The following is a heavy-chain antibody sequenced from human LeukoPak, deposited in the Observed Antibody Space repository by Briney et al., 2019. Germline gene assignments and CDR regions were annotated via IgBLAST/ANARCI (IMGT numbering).Heavy chain of an antibody. J-gene: IGHJ4*02. Sequence: GRSPRLSCAASGFIFSSYGMHWVRQAPGKGLEWVAVISYDGSNKYYADSVKGRFTISRDNSKNTLYLQMNSLRAEDTAVYYCANAPPYYYDSSGFHVGDYWGREPWSPSPQ. CDR3: ANAPPYYYDSSGFHVGDY. CDR1: GFIFSSYG. V-gene: IGHV3-30*18. D-gene: IGHD3-22*01. CDR2: ISYDGSNK.